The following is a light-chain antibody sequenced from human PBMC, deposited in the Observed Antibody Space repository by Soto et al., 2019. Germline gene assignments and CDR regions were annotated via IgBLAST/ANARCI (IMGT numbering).Light chain of an antibody. V-gene: IGKV3-20*01. CDR3: QQYGTSPRIT. J-gene: IGKJ5*01. CDR2: GAS. Sequence: IVLTQSPGTLSLSPGERATLSCRASQSVTSNFLAWYQQKPGQAPRLLIYGASTRATDIPDRFSGSVSGTEFTLTITRLEPEDFATYYCQQYGTSPRITFGQGTLLEIK. CDR1: QSVTSNF.